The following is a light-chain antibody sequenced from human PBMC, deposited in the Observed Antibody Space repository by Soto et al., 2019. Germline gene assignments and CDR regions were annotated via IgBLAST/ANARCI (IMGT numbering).Light chain of an antibody. J-gene: IGKJ5*01. Sequence: EIVMTPSPATLSVSPGERATLSCRASENVKFNLAWYQQRPGQAPRLLFYNASTRATAFPARFSGSGSGTDYIVTISSLQSEDSAVYYCQQYYNWPLTFGQGTRLEIK. V-gene: IGKV3-15*01. CDR3: QQYYNWPLT. CDR1: ENVKFN. CDR2: NAS.